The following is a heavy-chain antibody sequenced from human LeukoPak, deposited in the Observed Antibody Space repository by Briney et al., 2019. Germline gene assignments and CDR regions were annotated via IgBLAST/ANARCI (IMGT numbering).Heavy chain of an antibody. CDR3: ARGTAECTSYSCYSYYYYYMDV. CDR2: IKMDGSEK. V-gene: IGHV3-7*01. J-gene: IGHJ6*03. Sequence: GGSLRLSCAASGFTFSSYWMTWVRQAPETGLEWVANIKMDGSEKCYVASVKGRFTISRDNAKNSLYLQMNSLRAEDTAVYYCARGTAECTSYSCYSYYYYYMDVWGKGTTVTVSS. D-gene: IGHD3-16*02. CDR1: GFTFSSYW.